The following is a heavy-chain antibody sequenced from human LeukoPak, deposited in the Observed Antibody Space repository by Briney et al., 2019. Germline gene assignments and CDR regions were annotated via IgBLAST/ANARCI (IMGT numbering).Heavy chain of an antibody. D-gene: IGHD5-18*01. V-gene: IGHV3-13*01. Sequence: GGSLRLSCAASGFTFSSYDMHWVRQATGKGLEWVSAIGTAGGTYYPGSVKGRFTISRENAKNSLYLQMNSLRAGDTAVYYCARSTAMVTLGDYGMDVSGQGTTVTVSS. J-gene: IGHJ6*02. CDR3: ARSTAMVTLGDYGMDV. CDR1: GFTFSSYD. CDR2: IGTAGGT.